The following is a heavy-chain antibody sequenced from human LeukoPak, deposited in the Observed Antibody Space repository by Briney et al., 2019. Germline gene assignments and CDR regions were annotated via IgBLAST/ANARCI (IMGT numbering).Heavy chain of an antibody. CDR2: IRSKANSYAT. V-gene: IGHV3-73*01. CDR1: GFTFSGSA. D-gene: IGHD2-2*01. CDR3: ARVPSPMDV. Sequence: PGGSLRLSCAASGFTFSGSAMHWVRQASGKGLEWVGRIRSKANSYATAYAASVKGRFTISRDDSKNTAYLQMNSLKTEDTAVYYCARVPSPMDVWGKGTTVTVSS. J-gene: IGHJ6*03.